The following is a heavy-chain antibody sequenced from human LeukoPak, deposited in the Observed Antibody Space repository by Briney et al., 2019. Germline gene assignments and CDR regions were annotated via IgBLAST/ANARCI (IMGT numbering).Heavy chain of an antibody. V-gene: IGHV4-31*03. CDR3: ARAYDSTSPVDY. J-gene: IGHJ4*02. CDR2: IYYSGST. CDR1: GGSISSGGYY. Sequence: SETLSLTCTVSGGSISSGGYYLSWIRQHPGKGLEWIGYIYYSGSTYYNPSLKSRVTISVDTSKNQFSLKLSSVTAADTAVYYCARAYDSTSPVDYWGQGTLVTVSS. D-gene: IGHD3-3*01.